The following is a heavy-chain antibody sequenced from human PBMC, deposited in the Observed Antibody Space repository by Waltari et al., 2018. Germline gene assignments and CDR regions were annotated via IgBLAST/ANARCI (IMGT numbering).Heavy chain of an antibody. D-gene: IGHD3-10*01. CDR3: ARGRWRSLYGHGSWSYFDY. CDR2: INHSGST. V-gene: IGHV4-34*01. J-gene: IGHJ4*02. CDR1: GGSFSGFY. Sequence: QVQLQQWGAGLLKPSETLSLPCAVYGGSFSGFYWSWIRQPAGKGLEWIGEINHSGSTNYNPSLKSRVTISVDTPKNQFSLKLSSVTAADTAVYYCARGRWRSLYGHGSWSYFDYWGQGTLVTVSS.